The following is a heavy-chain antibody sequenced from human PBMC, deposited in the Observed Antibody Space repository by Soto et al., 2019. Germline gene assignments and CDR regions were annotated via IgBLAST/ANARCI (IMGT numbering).Heavy chain of an antibody. CDR3: ARTPITIFGVVSWFDP. J-gene: IGHJ5*02. D-gene: IGHD3-3*01. V-gene: IGHV1-8*01. CDR1: GYTFTSYD. Sequence: ASVKVSCKASGYTFTSYDINWVRQATGQGLEWMGWMNPNSGNTGYAQKFQGRVTMTRNTSISTAYMELSSLRSEDTAVYYCARTPITIFGVVSWFDPCGQGTLVTVSS. CDR2: MNPNSGNT.